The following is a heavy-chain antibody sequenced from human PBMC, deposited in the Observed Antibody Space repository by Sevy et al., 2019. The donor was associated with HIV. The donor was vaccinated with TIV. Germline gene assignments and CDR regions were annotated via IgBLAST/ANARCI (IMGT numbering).Heavy chain of an antibody. CDR2: ISSSSTYI. D-gene: IGHD2-2*01. CDR1: GFTFSSYT. Sequence: GGSLRLSCAASGFTFSSYTMNWVRQAPGKGLEWVSSISSSSTYIYYADSLKGRFTIYRDNDKNAVYLQMNSLRAEDTAVYYCARDGGCTSTSCLLYFDYWGQGTLVTVSS. V-gene: IGHV3-21*01. J-gene: IGHJ4*02. CDR3: ARDGGCTSTSCLLYFDY.